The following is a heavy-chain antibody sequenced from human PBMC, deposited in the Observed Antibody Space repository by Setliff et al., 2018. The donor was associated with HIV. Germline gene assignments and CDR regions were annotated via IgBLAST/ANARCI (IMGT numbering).Heavy chain of an antibody. CDR1: GYTFTGYY. CDR2: INPNSGDT. J-gene: IGHJ6*02. Sequence: GASVKVSCKASGYTFTGYYMHWVRQAPGQGLEWMGCINPNSGDTNYAQKFQGRVTMTRDTSISTAYMELSRLRSDDTAVYYCARDWRLRYFDWLYSGMDVWGQGTTVTVSS. CDR3: ARDWRLRYFDWLYSGMDV. D-gene: IGHD3-9*01. V-gene: IGHV1-2*02.